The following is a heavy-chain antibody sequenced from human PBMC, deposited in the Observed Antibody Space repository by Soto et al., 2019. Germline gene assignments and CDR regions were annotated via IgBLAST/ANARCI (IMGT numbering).Heavy chain of an antibody. V-gene: IGHV1-69*01. Sequence: QVQLVQSGTEMKKPGSSVKVSCKASGGTFSSYAITWVRQAPGQGLDWMGGTIPFFGRTNYAQKFQGRVTITADESTTTAYMDLSSLRSEDTAVYYCARGAGYYDSSGYYYRAFDIWGQGTMVTVSS. J-gene: IGHJ3*02. D-gene: IGHD3-22*01. CDR2: TIPFFGRT. CDR3: ARGAGYYDSSGYYYRAFDI. CDR1: GGTFSSYA.